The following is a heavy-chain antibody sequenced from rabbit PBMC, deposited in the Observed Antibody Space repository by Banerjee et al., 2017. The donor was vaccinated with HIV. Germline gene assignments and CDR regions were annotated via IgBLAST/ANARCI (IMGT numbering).Heavy chain of an antibody. CDR2: IYPGFGIR. Sequence: ELVESGGGLVQPGESLKLSCKASGIDFSSYGISWVRQAPGKGPEWIAYIYPGFGIRNYANSVKGRFTISLDNAQNTVFLQMTSLTAADTATYFCARSGYDDYAFDPWGQGTLVTVS. J-gene: IGHJ2*01. V-gene: IGHV1S47*01. D-gene: IGHD2-1*01. CDR1: GIDFSSYG. CDR3: ARSGYDDYAFDP.